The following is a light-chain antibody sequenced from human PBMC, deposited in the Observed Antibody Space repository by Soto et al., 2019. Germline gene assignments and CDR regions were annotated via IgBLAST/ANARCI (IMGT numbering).Light chain of an antibody. CDR1: QGISSY. CDR2: AAS. V-gene: IGKV1-9*01. CDR3: QQLNSYPRIT. Sequence: IKLSQSPSSLSASVGDRVTITCRVSQGISSYLAWYQQKPGKAPKLLIYAASTLQRGVPSRFSGSGSGSDFTLTISILHPEDFASYYCQQLNSYPRITFGQGTRLDTK. J-gene: IGKJ5*01.